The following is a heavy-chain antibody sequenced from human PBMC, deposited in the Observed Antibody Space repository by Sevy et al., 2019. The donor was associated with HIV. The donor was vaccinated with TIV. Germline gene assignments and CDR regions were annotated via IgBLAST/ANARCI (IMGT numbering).Heavy chain of an antibody. Sequence: GGLRLSCAASGFTFSKYSMSWVRQPPGKGLGWVSTLSFGCGEINYADSVKGRFTISRDNAKSAVYLQMNNLRPEDTAVYYCAREGCTKPHDYWGQGTLVTVSS. CDR2: LSFGCGEI. CDR1: GFTFSKYS. D-gene: IGHD2-8*01. V-gene: IGHV3-23*01. CDR3: AREGCTKPHDY. J-gene: IGHJ4*02.